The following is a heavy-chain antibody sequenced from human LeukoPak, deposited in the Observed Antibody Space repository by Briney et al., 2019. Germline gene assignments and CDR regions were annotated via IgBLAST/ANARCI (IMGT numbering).Heavy chain of an antibody. Sequence: ASVKVSCKASGYTFTSYYMHWVRQAPGQGLEWMGRINPNSGGTNYAQKFQGRVTMTRDTSISTAYMELSRLRSDDTAVYYCASGYCSSTSCLSWGGYYYYYMDVWGKGTTVTVSS. J-gene: IGHJ6*03. CDR3: ASGYCSSTSCLSWGGYYYYYMDV. CDR1: GYTFTSYY. CDR2: INPNSGGT. D-gene: IGHD2-2*01. V-gene: IGHV1-2*06.